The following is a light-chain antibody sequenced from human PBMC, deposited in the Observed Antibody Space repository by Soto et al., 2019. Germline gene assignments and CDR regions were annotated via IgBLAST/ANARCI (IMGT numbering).Light chain of an antibody. V-gene: IGLV2-14*01. J-gene: IGLJ2*01. CDR1: SSDAGGYKY. Sequence: QSALTQPASVSGSPGQSISISCTGTSSDAGGYKYVSWYQQYPGKAPKLIIYEVSNRPSGVSNRFSGSKSGNTASLTISGLQAEDEGDYYCSSHTSSGTLVFGGGTKLTVL. CDR2: EVS. CDR3: SSHTSSGTLV.